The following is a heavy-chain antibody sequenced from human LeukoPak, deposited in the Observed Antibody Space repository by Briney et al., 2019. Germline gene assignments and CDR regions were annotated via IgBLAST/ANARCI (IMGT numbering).Heavy chain of an antibody. Sequence: SETLSLTCTVSGGSISRYYWSWIRQPPGKGLEWIGYIYYSGSTNYNPSLKSRVTISVDTSKSQFSLKLSSVTAADTAVYYCARSIAARPIYYYGMDVWGQGTTVTVSS. CDR2: IYYSGST. D-gene: IGHD6-6*01. CDR3: ARSIAARPIYYYGMDV. CDR1: GGSISRYY. V-gene: IGHV4-59*01. J-gene: IGHJ6*02.